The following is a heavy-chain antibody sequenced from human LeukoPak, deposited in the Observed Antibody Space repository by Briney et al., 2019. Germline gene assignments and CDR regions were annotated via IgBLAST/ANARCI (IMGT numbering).Heavy chain of an antibody. J-gene: IGHJ3*02. D-gene: IGHD3-10*02. CDR1: QFTFSSYS. CDR2: IYSGGST. V-gene: IGHV3-53*01. CDR3: ASNYYVTKAAFDI. Sequence: GGSLRLSCAASQFTFSSYSMNWVRQVPGKGLEWVSVIYSGGSTYYADSVKGRFTISRDKSKNMLYLQMNSLRAEDTAVYYCASNYYVTKAAFDIWGQGTMVTVSS.